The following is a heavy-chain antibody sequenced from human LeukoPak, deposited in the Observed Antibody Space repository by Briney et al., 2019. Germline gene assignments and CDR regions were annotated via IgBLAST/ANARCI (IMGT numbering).Heavy chain of an antibody. V-gene: IGHV1-69*13. Sequence: GASVKVSCKASGGTFSTYVITWVRQAPGQGLEWMGGIIPMSGTTNYARKLQGRITITADGSTSTVYMELSSLSSEDTAVYYCARGQGGMRIYYYMDVWGKGTTVTVSS. D-gene: IGHD1-26*01. J-gene: IGHJ6*03. CDR2: IIPMSGTT. CDR1: GGTFSTYV. CDR3: ARGQGGMRIYYYMDV.